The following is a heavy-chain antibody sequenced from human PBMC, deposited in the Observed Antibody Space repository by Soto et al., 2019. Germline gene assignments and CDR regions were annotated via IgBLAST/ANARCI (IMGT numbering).Heavy chain of an antibody. Sequence: QVKLQESGPGLVRPSQTLSLTCTVSGGSISTGGYYWSWIRQHPGKGLEWIGYTYNFGSTFYNPSLKSRVTISIDTSKNQFSLNLTSVTAADTAVYYCARDRATVAGALDYWGQGNLVTVSS. CDR3: ARDRATVAGALDY. V-gene: IGHV4-31*03. J-gene: IGHJ4*02. D-gene: IGHD6-19*01. CDR1: GGSISTGGYY. CDR2: TYNFGST.